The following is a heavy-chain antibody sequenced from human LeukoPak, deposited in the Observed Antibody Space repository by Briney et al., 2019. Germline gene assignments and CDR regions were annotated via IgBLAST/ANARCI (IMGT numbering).Heavy chain of an antibody. Sequence: PGGSLRLSCAASGFTVSNNYMNWVRQAPGKGLEWVSVIYSGGSTDYADSVKGRFTISRDNFKNTLYLQMNNLRAEDTAVYYCARDGGYGSYVSPSNWYFDLWGRGTLVTVSS. CDR1: GFTVSNNY. V-gene: IGHV3-53*01. CDR2: IYSGGST. D-gene: IGHD1-26*01. J-gene: IGHJ2*01. CDR3: ARDGGYGSYVSPSNWYFDL.